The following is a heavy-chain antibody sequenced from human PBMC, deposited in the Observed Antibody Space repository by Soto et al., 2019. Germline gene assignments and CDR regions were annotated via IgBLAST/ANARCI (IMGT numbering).Heavy chain of an antibody. D-gene: IGHD7-27*01. V-gene: IGHV4-30-4*01. CDR3: ARGRYCLTGRCFPNWFES. CDR2: IYKSATT. CDR1: GDSISNLDYF. Sequence: SETLSLTCSVSGDSISNLDYFWAWIRQPPGQALEYIGYIYKSATTYYNPSFESRVAISVDTSKSQFSLNVTSVTAADTAVYFCARGRYCLTGRCFPNWFESWGQGALVTVSS. J-gene: IGHJ5*01.